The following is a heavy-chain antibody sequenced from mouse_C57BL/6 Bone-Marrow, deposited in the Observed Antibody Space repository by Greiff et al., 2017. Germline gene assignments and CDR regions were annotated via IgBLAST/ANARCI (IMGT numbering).Heavy chain of an antibody. D-gene: IGHD2-1*01. V-gene: IGHV6-3*01. CDR1: GFTFSNYW. Sequence: DVLLVQSGGGLVQPGGSMKLSCVASGFTFSNYWMNWVRQSPEKGLEWVAQIRLKSDNYATHYAESVKGKFTISRDDSKSRVYLQMNNLRAEDTGIYYCTPIYYGNYGEDWGQGTTLSVSS. CDR2: IRLKSDNYAT. J-gene: IGHJ2*01. CDR3: TPIYYGNYGED.